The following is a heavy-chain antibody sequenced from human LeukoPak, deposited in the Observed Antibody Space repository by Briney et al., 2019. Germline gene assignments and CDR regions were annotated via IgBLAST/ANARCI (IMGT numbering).Heavy chain of an antibody. J-gene: IGHJ6*03. CDR1: GFTVSSNY. CDR3: ARVEGSSWYYYMDV. V-gene: IGHV3-53*01. CDR2: NYSGSST. Sequence: GGSLRLSCAASGFTVSSNYMSWVRQAPGKGLEWVSVNYSGSSTYYADSVKGRFTISRDNSKNTLYLQMNSLRAEDTAVYYCARVEGSSWYYYMDVWGKGTTVTVSS. D-gene: IGHD6-13*01.